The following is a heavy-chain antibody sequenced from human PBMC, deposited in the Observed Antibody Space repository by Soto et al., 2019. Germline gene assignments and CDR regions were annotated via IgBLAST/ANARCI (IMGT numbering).Heavy chain of an antibody. V-gene: IGHV3-23*01. Sequence: GGSLRLSCAASGFTFNTYAMSWVRQAPGKGLEWVSVISGSVGSTYYADSVKGRFTISRDNSKNTLYLQMNSLRAEDTAVYYCAKLTNYHDSSGYSDYWGQGTLVTVSS. CDR3: AKLTNYHDSSGYSDY. CDR1: GFTFNTYA. CDR2: ISGSVGST. D-gene: IGHD3-22*01. J-gene: IGHJ4*02.